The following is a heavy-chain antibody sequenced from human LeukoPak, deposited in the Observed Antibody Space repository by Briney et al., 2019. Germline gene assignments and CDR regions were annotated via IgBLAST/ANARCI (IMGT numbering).Heavy chain of an antibody. Sequence: SGGSLRLSCAVPGFSFTNFWMSWVRQAPGRGLEWVANIHPEGNEKYHVESVKGRFTISRDNTKNLLFLQMNGLRVEDTAVYYCARGDAFSGDHWGQGTLVTVSS. CDR2: IHPEGNEK. CDR3: ARGDAFSGDH. CDR1: GFSFTNFW. J-gene: IGHJ4*02. V-gene: IGHV3-7*04.